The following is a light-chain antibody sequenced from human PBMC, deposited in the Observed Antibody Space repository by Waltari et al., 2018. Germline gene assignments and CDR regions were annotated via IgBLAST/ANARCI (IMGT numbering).Light chain of an antibody. CDR3: AAWDDSLTGVL. Sequence: QSVLTQPPSASGAPGQSVTISCPGTSSNIGSNHVYWYQQLPGTAPKLLIYSNQRPSGVPDRFSGSKSGTSASLAITGLRSEDEADYYCAAWDDSLTGVLFGGGTRLTVL. CDR1: SSNIGSNH. V-gene: IGLV1-47*01. CDR2: SN. J-gene: IGLJ2*01.